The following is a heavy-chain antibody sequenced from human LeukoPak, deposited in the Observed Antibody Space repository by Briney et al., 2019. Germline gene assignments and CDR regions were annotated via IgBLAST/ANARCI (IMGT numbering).Heavy chain of an antibody. V-gene: IGHV3-30-3*01. CDR3: AREGYYGSGSPPSLYFDY. Sequence: GGSLRLSCAASGFTFRNYVIHWVRQAPGKGLEWVAVTSSDLNVKLYADSVKGRFTISRDNSRSTLYLQMNSLRPEDTSIYYCAREGYYGSGSPPSLYFDYWGQGTLVTVSS. J-gene: IGHJ4*02. CDR2: TSSDLNVK. D-gene: IGHD3-10*01. CDR1: GFTFRNYV.